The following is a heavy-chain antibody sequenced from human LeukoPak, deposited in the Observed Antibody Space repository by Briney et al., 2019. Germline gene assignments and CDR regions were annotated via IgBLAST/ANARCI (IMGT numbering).Heavy chain of an antibody. CDR1: GGTFSSYA. CDR2: DIPLFCTA. J-gene: IGHJ5*02. D-gene: IGHD3-9*01. V-gene: IGHV1-69*06. CDR3: ARPVYYDILTGYSGRNWFDP. Sequence: SVKVSCKASGGTFSSYAISWVRQAPAQRLEWTGGDIPLFCTANYEQKFQGRVTITADKSKSTAYMELSSLRSEDTAVYYCARPVYYDILTGYSGRNWFDPWGQGTLVTVSS.